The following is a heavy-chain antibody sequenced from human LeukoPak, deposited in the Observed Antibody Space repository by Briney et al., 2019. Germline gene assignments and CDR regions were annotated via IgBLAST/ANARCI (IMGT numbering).Heavy chain of an antibody. CDR3: ARGRTDDAFDI. CDR2: MNPNSGNT. Sequence: ASVKVSCKASGYTFTGYYMHWVRQAPGQGLEWMGWMNPNSGNTGYAQKFQGRVTITRNTSISTAYMELSSLRSEDTAVYYCARGRTDDAFDIWGQGTMVTVSS. D-gene: IGHD1-14*01. J-gene: IGHJ3*02. CDR1: GYTFTGYY. V-gene: IGHV1-8*03.